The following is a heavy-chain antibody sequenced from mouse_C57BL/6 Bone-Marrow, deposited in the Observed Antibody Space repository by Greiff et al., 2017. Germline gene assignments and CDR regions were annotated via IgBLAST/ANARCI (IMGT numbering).Heavy chain of an antibody. V-gene: IGHV1-19*01. D-gene: IGHD2-2*01. J-gene: IGHJ2*01. Sequence: VQLQQSGPVLVKPGASVKMSCKASGYTFTDYYMNWVKQSHGKSLEWIGVINPYNGVTSYNQKFKGKATLTVDKSSSTAYMELNSLTSEDSAVYCCERNYYGNDPWSQGTTLTVSS. CDR1: GYTFTDYY. CDR2: INPYNGVT. CDR3: ERNYYGNDP.